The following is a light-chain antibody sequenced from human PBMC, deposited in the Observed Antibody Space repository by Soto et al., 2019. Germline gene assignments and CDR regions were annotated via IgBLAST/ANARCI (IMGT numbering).Light chain of an antibody. CDR1: RSDVGGYNY. Sequence: SPXQSVSISCTGTRSDVGGYNYVSWYQQHPGKAPKLMIYEVNKRPSGVPDRFSGSKSGNTASLTVSGLQAEDEADYYCSSYAGSSNVFGTGTKVTVL. CDR3: SSYAGSSNV. J-gene: IGLJ1*01. V-gene: IGLV2-8*01. CDR2: EVN.